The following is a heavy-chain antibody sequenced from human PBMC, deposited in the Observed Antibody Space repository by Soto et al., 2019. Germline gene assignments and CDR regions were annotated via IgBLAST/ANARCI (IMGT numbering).Heavy chain of an antibody. CDR3: ARDGWGSNWYFDL. CDR2: ISYDGKQT. V-gene: IGHV3-30*03. CDR1: GVTFKDYG. D-gene: IGHD3-16*01. J-gene: IGHJ2*01. Sequence: GGALRLSCVAPGVTFKDYGMHWVRQAPGKGLEWVAVISYDGKQTYYADSVKGRFTISKDKSKRTLFLQTNSLRVDDTAVYYCARDGWGSNWYFDLWGRGTLVTVSS.